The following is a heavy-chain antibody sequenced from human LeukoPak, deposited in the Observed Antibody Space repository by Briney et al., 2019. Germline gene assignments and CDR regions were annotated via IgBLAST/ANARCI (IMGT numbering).Heavy chain of an antibody. Sequence: PSETLSLTCTVSGDSINSYYWSWIRQPPGKGLEWIGYIYYSGSTNYNPSLKSRVTISIDTSKNQFSLKLSSVTAADTAVYYCARYFGPGSYYFDYWGQGTLVTVSS. CDR1: GDSINSYY. V-gene: IGHV4-59*01. D-gene: IGHD3-10*01. CDR3: ARYFGPGSYYFDY. CDR2: IYYSGST. J-gene: IGHJ4*02.